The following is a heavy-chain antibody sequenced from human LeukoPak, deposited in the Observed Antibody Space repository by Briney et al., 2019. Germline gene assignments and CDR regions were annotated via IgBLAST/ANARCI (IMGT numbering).Heavy chain of an antibody. J-gene: IGHJ4*02. CDR1: GFTFDDYA. CDR2: ISWNSGSI. V-gene: IGHV3-9*01. Sequence: PGRSLRLSCAASGFTFDDYAMHWVRQVPGKGLEWVSAISWNSGSIGYADSVKGRFTISRDNAKNSLYLQMNSLRAEDTALYYCAKDIFTMVRGVVDYWGQGTLVTVSS. D-gene: IGHD3-10*01. CDR3: AKDIFTMVRGVVDY.